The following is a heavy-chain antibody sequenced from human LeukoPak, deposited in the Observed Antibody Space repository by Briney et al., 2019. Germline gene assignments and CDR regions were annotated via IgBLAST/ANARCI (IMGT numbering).Heavy chain of an antibody. CDR1: GGSISIYY. V-gene: IGHV4-4*07. J-gene: IGHJ3*02. CDR2: IYTSGST. CDR3: ARDASEDAFDI. D-gene: IGHD2-2*01. Sequence: SETLSPTCTVCGGSISIYYWSWIRQPAGKGLEWIGRIYTSGSTNYNPSLKSRVTMSVDTSKNQFSLKLSSVTAADTAVYCCARDASEDAFDIWGQGTMVTVSS.